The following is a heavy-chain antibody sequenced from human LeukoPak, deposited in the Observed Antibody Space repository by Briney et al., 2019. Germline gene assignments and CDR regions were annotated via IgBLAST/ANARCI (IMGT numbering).Heavy chain of an antibody. V-gene: IGHV3-43*02. CDR1: GFTFDDYA. D-gene: IGHD1-14*01. Sequence: GGSLRLSCAASGFTFDDYAMHWVRQAPGKGLDWVSLISGDGGSTYYADSVQGRFTISRDNSKNSLYLQMNSLRTEDTALYYCARNPPGAHAGFDYRGQGTLVTVSS. J-gene: IGHJ4*02. CDR2: ISGDGGST. CDR3: ARNPPGAHAGFDY.